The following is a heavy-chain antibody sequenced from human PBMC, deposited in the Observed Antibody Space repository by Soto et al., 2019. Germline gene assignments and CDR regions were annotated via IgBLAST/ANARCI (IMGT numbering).Heavy chain of an antibody. CDR3: ARGLRYCSGGSCYRDYYYYYYMDV. D-gene: IGHD2-15*01. V-gene: IGHV4-34*01. J-gene: IGHJ6*03. Sequence: QVQLQQWGAGLLKPSETLSLTCAVYGGSFSGYYWSWIRQPPGKGLEWIGEINHSGSTNYNPSLKSRVTISVDTSKSQFSLKLSSVTAADTAVYYCARGLRYCSGGSCYRDYYYYYYMDVWGKGTTVTVSS. CDR1: GGSFSGYY. CDR2: INHSGST.